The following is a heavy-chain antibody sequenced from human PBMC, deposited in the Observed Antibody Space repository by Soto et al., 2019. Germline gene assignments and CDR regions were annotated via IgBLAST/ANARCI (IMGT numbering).Heavy chain of an antibody. CDR2: IHGDGDYS. J-gene: IGHJ2*01. D-gene: IGHD2-2*02. CDR3: AKKRGAGDYTNWSFAV. CDR1: GFMFSCCA. Sequence: EVQLLDSGGGLVQPGGSLRLSCAASGFMFSCCAMRWVRQAPGKGLEWVSTIHGDGDYSHYTDSVEGRFTISRDNSRNTLYVLMDSLRADDTATYYCAKKRGAGDYTNWSFAVWGRGTLVAVSS. V-gene: IGHV3-23*01.